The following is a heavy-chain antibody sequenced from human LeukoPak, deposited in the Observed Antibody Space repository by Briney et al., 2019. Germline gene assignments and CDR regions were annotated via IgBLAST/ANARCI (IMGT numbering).Heavy chain of an antibody. D-gene: IGHD3-22*01. CDR1: RLPFSTYE. CDR2: ISSSGSTI. Sequence: GGSLRLSCVVSRLPFSTYEMNWVRQAPGKGLEWVSHISSSGSTIYYADSVKGRFTISRDNAKNSLYLLMNSLRAEDTGLYYCARISYDTSHWGQGTLVTVSS. J-gene: IGHJ4*02. V-gene: IGHV3-48*03. CDR3: ARISYDTSH.